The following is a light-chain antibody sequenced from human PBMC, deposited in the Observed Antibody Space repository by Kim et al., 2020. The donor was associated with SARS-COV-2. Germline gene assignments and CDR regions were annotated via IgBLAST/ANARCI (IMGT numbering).Light chain of an antibody. CDR3: NPRESSGRHWV. CDR1: SFRKFY. Sequence: AWGKKARTKCKGDSFRKFYATWYKKRPGQAPLVLIYNKNTRPPGTPTRFLGSTYGAPASLTIPGAKAEDEADYYCNPRESSGRHWVFGGGTKLTV. CDR2: NKN. J-gene: IGLJ3*02. V-gene: IGLV3-19*01.